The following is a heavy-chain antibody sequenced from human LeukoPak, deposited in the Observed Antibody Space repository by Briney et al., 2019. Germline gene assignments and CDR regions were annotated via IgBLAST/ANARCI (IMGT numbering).Heavy chain of an antibody. V-gene: IGHV4-59*12. CDR3: ARGFRGYYGSGTAYIWFDP. Sequence: SGTLSLTCAVSGGSISSYYWSWIRQPPGKGLEWIGYIYYSGSTNYNPSLKSRVTISVDTSKNQFSLKLSSVTAADTAVYYCARGFRGYYGSGTAYIWFDPWGQGTLVTVSS. CDR2: IYYSGST. J-gene: IGHJ5*02. D-gene: IGHD3-10*01. CDR1: GGSISSYY.